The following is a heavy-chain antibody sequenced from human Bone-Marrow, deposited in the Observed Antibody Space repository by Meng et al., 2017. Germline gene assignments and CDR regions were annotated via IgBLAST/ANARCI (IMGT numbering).Heavy chain of an antibody. CDR2: IRSKAYGGTT. CDR3: TRAWFGELQRYYFDY. J-gene: IGHJ4*02. Sequence: GEPLKISCTASGSTFGDYAMSWFRQAPGKGLEWVGFIRSKAYGGTTEYAASVKGRFTISRDDSKNIAYLQMNSLKTEDTAVYYCTRAWFGELQRYYFDYWGQGTLVTVSS. V-gene: IGHV3-49*03. CDR1: GSTFGDYA. D-gene: IGHD3-10*01.